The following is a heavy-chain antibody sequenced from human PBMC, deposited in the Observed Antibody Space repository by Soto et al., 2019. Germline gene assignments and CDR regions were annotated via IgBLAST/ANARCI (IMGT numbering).Heavy chain of an antibody. CDR3: ANDRHWYGMDV. CDR1: GFNFRGYY. V-gene: IGHV3-23*01. CDR2: TNPASHNT. Sequence: EVQLLESGGGLVQPGGSLRLSCVASGFNFRGYYMAWVRQSPGKGPEWVSGTNPASHNTQSADSVKGRLTISRDNNKNTLFLQMDSLRAEDTAVYYCANDRHWYGMDVWGQGTTVTVSS. J-gene: IGHJ6*02. D-gene: IGHD1-1*01.